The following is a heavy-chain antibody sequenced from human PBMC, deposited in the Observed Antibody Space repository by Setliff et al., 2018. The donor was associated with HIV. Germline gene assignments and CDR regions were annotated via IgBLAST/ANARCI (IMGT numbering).Heavy chain of an antibody. CDR2: ITTTGGDI. D-gene: IGHD1-26*01. J-gene: IGHJ4*02. CDR3: ARGGRR. Sequence: GGSLRLSCVASGFTLSTYSMNWVRQAPGQGLEWVSSITTTGGDIWYADSVKGRFTISRDNAKNSLYLQLNSLRAEDTAVYYCARGGRRWGQGTLVTVSS. CDR1: GFTLSTYS. V-gene: IGHV3-21*01.